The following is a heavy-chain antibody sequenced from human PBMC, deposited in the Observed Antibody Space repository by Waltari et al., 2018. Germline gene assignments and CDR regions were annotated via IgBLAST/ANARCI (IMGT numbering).Heavy chain of an antibody. CDR1: GYSISSGYY. D-gene: IGHD4-4*01. CDR2: IDHSGST. J-gene: IGHJ4*02. CDR3: ARHDYSNYSKN. V-gene: IGHV4-38-2*01. Sequence: QVQLQESGPGLVKPSETLSLTCAVSGYSISSGYYWGWIRQPPGKGLEWIGSIDHSGSTYYNPSLKSRVTISVDTSKNQFSLKLSSVTAADTAVYYCARHDYSNYSKNWGQGTLVTVSS.